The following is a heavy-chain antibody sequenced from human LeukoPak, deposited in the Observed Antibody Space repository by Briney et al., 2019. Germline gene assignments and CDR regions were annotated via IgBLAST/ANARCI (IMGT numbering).Heavy chain of an antibody. Sequence: SETLSLTCTVSGGSISSYYWSWIRQPPGKGLEWIGYIYYSGSINYNPSLKSRVTISVDTSKNQFSLKLSSVTAADTAVYYCARDNRDGYTRGLLQHWGQGTLVTVSS. J-gene: IGHJ1*01. CDR1: GGSISSYY. CDR3: ARDNRDGYTRGLLQH. D-gene: IGHD5-24*01. V-gene: IGHV4-59*01. CDR2: IYYSGSI.